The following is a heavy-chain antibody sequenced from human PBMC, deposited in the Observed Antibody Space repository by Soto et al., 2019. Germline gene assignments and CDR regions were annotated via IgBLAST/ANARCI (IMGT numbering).Heavy chain of an antibody. D-gene: IGHD3-3*01. CDR1: GGSFSGYY. CDR3: ARGLVLYYDFWSGYSPTRYYYYMDV. CDR2: INHSGST. Sequence: SETLSLTCAVYGGSFSGYYWSWLRQPPGKGLAWIGDINHSGSTNYNPSLKSRVTISVDTSKNQFSLKLSSVTAADTAVYYCARGLVLYYDFWSGYSPTRYYYYMDVWGKGTTVTVSS. J-gene: IGHJ6*03. V-gene: IGHV4-34*01.